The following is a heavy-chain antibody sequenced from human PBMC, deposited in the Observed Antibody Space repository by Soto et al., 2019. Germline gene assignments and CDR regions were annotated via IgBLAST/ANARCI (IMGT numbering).Heavy chain of an antibody. V-gene: IGHV4-31*03. J-gene: IGHJ6*02. D-gene: IGHD3-10*01. CDR2: IYYSGST. CDR1: GGSISSGGYN. Sequence: QVQLQESGPGLVKPSQTLCLSCSVSGGSISSGGYNWSWIRQHPGKGLEWIGYIYYSGSTYYNPSLKSRVTISVDTSKNQFSLKLSSVTPADTAVYYCARVLGFGGMDVWGQGTTVTVSS. CDR3: ARVLGFGGMDV.